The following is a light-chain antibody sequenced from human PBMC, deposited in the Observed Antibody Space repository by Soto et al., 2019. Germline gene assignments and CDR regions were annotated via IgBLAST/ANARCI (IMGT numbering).Light chain of an antibody. J-gene: IGLJ2*01. V-gene: IGLV2-14*01. CDR1: SSDVGGYNY. CDR3: GYYTITGTVV. CDR2: DFS. Sequence: QSALTQPASVSGSPGQSITISCTGTSSDVGGYNYVSWYQQYPGKAPKVMIFDFSDRPSGVSNRFSGSKSGNTASLTISGVQTEDEDDYYCGYYTITGTVVLGGGTKLTVL.